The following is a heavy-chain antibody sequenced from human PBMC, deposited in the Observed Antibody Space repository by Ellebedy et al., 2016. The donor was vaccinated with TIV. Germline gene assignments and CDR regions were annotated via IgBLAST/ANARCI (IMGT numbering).Heavy chain of an antibody. J-gene: IGHJ6*02. Sequence: PGGSLRLSCAASGFTVSDHWLTWVRQAPGKGLRWVANINKVGSVKLYEDSVKGRFSISRDYANNSLYLQMNSLRAEDTAVYCCARTGYGYHGMDVWGQGTTVTVSS. V-gene: IGHV3-7*03. CDR3: ARTGYGYHGMDV. CDR2: INKVGSVK. CDR1: GFTVSDHW. D-gene: IGHD5-12*01.